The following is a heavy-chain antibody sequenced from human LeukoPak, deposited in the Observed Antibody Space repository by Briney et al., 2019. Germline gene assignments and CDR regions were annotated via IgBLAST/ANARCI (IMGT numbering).Heavy chain of an antibody. J-gene: IGHJ4*02. CDR1: GYSISSGYY. D-gene: IGHD1-7*01. CDR2: IYHSGST. V-gene: IGHV4-38-2*02. CDR3: ARKLELTPYFDY. Sequence: SETLSLTCTVSGYSISSGYYWGWIRQPPGKGLEWIGSIYHSGSTYYNPSLKSRVTISVDTSKNQFSLKLSSVTAADTAVYYCARKLELTPYFDYWGQGTLVTVSS.